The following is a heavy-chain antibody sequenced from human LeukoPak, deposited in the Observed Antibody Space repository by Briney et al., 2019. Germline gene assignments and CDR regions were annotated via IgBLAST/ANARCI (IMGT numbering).Heavy chain of an antibody. CDR2: INHSGST. J-gene: IGHJ2*01. CDR1: GGSFSGYY. V-gene: IGHV4-34*01. D-gene: IGHD3-10*01. CDR3: ARAKLIGSHWYFDL. Sequence: SETLSLTCAVHGGSFSGYYWSWIHQPPGKGLEWIGEINHSGSTNYNPSLKSRVTISVDTSKNQFSLKLSSVTAADTAVYYCARAKLIGSHWYFDLWGRGTLVTVSS.